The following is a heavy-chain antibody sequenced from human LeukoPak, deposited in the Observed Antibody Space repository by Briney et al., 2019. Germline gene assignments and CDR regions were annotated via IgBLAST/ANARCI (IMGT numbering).Heavy chain of an antibody. CDR1: GFTFSDYY. J-gene: IGHJ4*02. D-gene: IGHD3-22*01. V-gene: IGHV3-11*01. CDR2: ISSSGSTI. CDR3: ARVGDYYESYFDY. Sequence: GSLRLSCAASGFTFSDYYMSWIRQAPGKELEWVSYISSSGSTIYYADSVKGRFTISRDNAKNSLYLQMNSLRAEDTAVYYCARVGDYYESYFDYWGQGTLVTVSS.